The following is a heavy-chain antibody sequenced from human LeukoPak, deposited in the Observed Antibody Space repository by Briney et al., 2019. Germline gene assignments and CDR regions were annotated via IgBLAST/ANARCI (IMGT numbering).Heavy chain of an antibody. D-gene: IGHD6-13*01. CDR3: AREGSSWYYFDY. CDR2: ISYDGSNK. V-gene: IGHV3-30-3*01. CDR1: GITFSSYA. J-gene: IGHJ4*02. Sequence: GGSLRLSCAASGITFSSYAIHWVRQAPGKGLEWVAVISYDGSNKYYADSVKGRFTISRDNSQNTLYLQMNSLRADDTAVYYCAREGSSWYYFDYWGQGTLVTVSS.